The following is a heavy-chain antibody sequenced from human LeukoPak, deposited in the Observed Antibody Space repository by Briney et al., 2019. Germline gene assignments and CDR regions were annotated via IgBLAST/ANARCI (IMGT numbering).Heavy chain of an antibody. D-gene: IGHD6-19*01. CDR2: VSYSGST. J-gene: IGHJ3*02. Sequence: SETLSLTCAVYGGSFSGYYWSWIRQPPGKGLEWLGSVSYSGSTDHNSSLKSRVTLSVDTSKKQFSLKLSSVTAVDTAVYYCARNQAVAGNHGAMDIWGQGTMVTVSS. CDR1: GGSFSGYY. V-gene: IGHV4-34*11. CDR3: ARNQAVAGNHGAMDI.